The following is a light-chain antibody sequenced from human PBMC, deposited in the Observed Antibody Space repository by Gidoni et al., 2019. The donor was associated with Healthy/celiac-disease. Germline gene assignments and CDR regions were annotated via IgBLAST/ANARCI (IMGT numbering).Light chain of an antibody. J-gene: IGLJ2*01. CDR2: EVS. CDR3: SSYTSSSTLV. CDR1: SSDVGGYNY. V-gene: IGLV2-14*01. Sequence: QSALTQPASVSGSPGHSITISCTGTSSDVGGYNYVSWYQQHPGKAPKLMIYEVSNRPSGVSNRFSGSKDGNTASLTISGLKAEEEADYYCSSYTSSSTLVFGGGTKLTVL.